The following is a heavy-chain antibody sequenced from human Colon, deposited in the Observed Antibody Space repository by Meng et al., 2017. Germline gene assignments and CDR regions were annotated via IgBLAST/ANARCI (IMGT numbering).Heavy chain of an antibody. Sequence: QVQLQGPGPGLVKPLPTRSLTSAISGYSVSISSDAWNWIRQSPSRGLEWLGRTYYRSKWYNGYAVSVKSRITINPDTSKNQFSLQLNSVTPEDTAMYYCARSGSSGWIDYWGQGTLVTVSS. CDR3: ARSGSSGWIDY. CDR2: TYYRSKWYN. CDR1: GYSVSISSDA. D-gene: IGHD6-19*01. J-gene: IGHJ4*02. V-gene: IGHV6-1*01.